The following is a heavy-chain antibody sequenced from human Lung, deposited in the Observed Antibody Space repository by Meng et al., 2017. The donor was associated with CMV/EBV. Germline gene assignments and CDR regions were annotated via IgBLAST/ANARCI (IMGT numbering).Heavy chain of an antibody. D-gene: IGHD1-26*01. CDR3: VRDQWVQSRGGPHD. V-gene: IGHV1-2*02. J-gene: IGHJ4*02. CDR2: INPNSGAT. Sequence: SVXVSXXTSEYTFTAFYIHWVRQAPGQGLEWVAWINPNSGATNYAPKFQGRVTVTRDTSITTAYLELSGLKSDDTAVYFCVRDQWVQSRGGPHDWGQGTLVTVSS. CDR1: EYTFTAFY.